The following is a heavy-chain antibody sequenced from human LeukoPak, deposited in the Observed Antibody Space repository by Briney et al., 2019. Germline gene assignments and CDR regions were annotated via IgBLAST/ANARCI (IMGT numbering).Heavy chain of an antibody. CDR2: ISGNGGST. V-gene: IGHV3-23*01. D-gene: IGHD3-16*01. CDR1: GFTFSGFA. CDR3: AREGYGVQLCLMDY. J-gene: IGHJ4*02. Sequence: GGSLRLSCAASGFTFSGFAMSWVRQAPGKGLVWVSTISGNGGSTYYADSVRGRFAISRDSSKNTLYLQMNSLRAEDTALYYCAREGYGVQLCLMDYWGQGTLVTVSS.